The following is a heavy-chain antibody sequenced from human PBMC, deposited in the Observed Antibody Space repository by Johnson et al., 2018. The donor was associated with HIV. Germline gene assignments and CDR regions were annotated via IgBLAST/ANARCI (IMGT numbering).Heavy chain of an antibody. D-gene: IGHD2-15*01. Sequence: QLVESGGGLVKPGGSLRLSCVASGFTFSDYYMRWIRQAPGKGLEWVSYISSSGSIIYSADSMQGRFTNSRDNAKNSLYLQMNSLRAEDTALYYCARSKDCSGGSCPDGFDIWGQGTMVIVSS. CDR3: ARSKDCSGGSCPDGFDI. V-gene: IGHV3-11*04. CDR2: ISSSGSII. J-gene: IGHJ3*02. CDR1: GFTFSDYY.